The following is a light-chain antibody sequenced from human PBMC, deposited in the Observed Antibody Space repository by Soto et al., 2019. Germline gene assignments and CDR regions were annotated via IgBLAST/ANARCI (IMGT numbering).Light chain of an antibody. Sequence: QAVVTQEPSLTVSPGGTVTLTCGSSTGAVTSGHYPYWFQQKPGQAPRTLIYDTSNKHSWTPARFSGSLLGGKAALTLSGAQPEDKAEYYCLLSYSGARSVVFGGGTKLTVL. J-gene: IGLJ2*01. CDR1: TGAVTSGHY. CDR2: DTS. CDR3: LLSYSGARSVV. V-gene: IGLV7-46*01.